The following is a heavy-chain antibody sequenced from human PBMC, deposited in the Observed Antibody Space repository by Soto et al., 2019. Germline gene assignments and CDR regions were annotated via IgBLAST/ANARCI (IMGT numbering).Heavy chain of an antibody. CDR1: GFTFSSYS. J-gene: IGHJ4*02. D-gene: IGHD3-3*01. Sequence: GGSLRLSCAASGFTFSSYSMNWVRQAPGKGLEWVSYISSSSSTIYYADSVKGRFTISRDNAKNSLYLQMNSLRAEDTAVYYCARVLDFDFWSGYYRGYYFDYWGQGTLVTVSS. CDR3: ARVLDFDFWSGYYRGYYFDY. V-gene: IGHV3-48*01. CDR2: ISSSSSTI.